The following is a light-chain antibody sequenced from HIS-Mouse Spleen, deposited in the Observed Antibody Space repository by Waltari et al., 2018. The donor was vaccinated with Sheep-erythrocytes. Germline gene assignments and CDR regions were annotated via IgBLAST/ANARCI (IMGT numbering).Light chain of an antibody. CDR2: EVS. V-gene: IGLV2-8*01. CDR3: SSYAGSNNWV. J-gene: IGLJ3*02. Sequence: QSALTQPASVSGSPGQSITIPCTGTSRDVGGYHYVSWYQQHPGKAPKLMIYEVSKRPSGVPDRFSGSKSGNTASLTVSGLQAEDEADYYCSSYAGSNNWVFGGGTKLTVL. CDR1: SRDVGGYHY.